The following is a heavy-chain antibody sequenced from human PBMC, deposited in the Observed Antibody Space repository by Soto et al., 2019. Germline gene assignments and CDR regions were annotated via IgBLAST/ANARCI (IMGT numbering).Heavy chain of an antibody. Sequence: GESLKISCKGSGYSFTSYWISWVRPMPGKGRECMGSIDPSDSYTNYIPSFQGHVTISDDQSISTHYLQWNRMKAYYTSMYDXPTLGVPFAELVSSNHCRFGPRRQRTLVPVSS. CDR3: PTLGVPFAELVSSNHCRFGP. CDR1: GYSFTSYW. D-gene: IGHD3-10*01. V-gene: IGHV5-10-1*01. CDR2: IDPSDSYT. J-gene: IGHJ5*02.